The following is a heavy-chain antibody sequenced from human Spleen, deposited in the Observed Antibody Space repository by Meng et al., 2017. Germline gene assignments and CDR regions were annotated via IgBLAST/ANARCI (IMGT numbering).Heavy chain of an antibody. CDR1: GYTFIDYN. CDR3: TRDFGSFDY. J-gene: IGHJ4*02. Sequence: QVELVKSGAEVKKPGASVKVSCKASGYTFIDYNIHWVRQAPGQGLEWMGWITPKNGGAHYIQKFQGRVTMTRDTSISTAYMELSRLGSDDTAVYYCTRDFGSFDYWGQGTLVTVSS. V-gene: IGHV1-2*02. CDR2: ITPKNGGA. D-gene: IGHD3-3*01.